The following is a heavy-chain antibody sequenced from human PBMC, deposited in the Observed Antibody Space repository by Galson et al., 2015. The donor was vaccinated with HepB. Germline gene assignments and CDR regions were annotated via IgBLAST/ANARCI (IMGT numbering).Heavy chain of an antibody. CDR3: AGCKNSGSGWCSY. Sequence: SLRLSCAASGFTFSSYWMHWVRQAPGKGLMWVSRINSDGTSTSYADSVKGRFTISRNNAKNTLYLQMNSLRAEDTAVYYCAGCKNSGSGWCSYWGQGTLVTVSS. J-gene: IGHJ4*02. D-gene: IGHD6-19*01. CDR2: INSDGTST. V-gene: IGHV3-74*01. CDR1: GFTFSSYW.